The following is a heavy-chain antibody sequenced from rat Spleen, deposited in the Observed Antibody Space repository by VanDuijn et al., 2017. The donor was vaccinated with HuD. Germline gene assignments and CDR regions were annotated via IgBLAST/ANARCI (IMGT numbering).Heavy chain of an antibody. CDR1: GFTFNNYW. V-gene: IGHV5-31*01. CDR3: TRRGYLSDWYFDF. J-gene: IGHJ1*01. D-gene: IGHD4-4*01. CDR2: IINTGDST. Sequence: EVQLVESGGGLVQPGRSLKLSCVASGFTFNNYWMSWMRQAPGKGLEWVASIINTGDSTYYPDSVRGRFSISRDNAKGILFLQVSSLRSEDTATYYCTRRGYLSDWYFDFWGPGTMVTVSS.